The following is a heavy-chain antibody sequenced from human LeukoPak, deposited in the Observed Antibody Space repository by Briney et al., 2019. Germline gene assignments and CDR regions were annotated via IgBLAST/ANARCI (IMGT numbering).Heavy chain of an antibody. J-gene: IGHJ6*03. Sequence: SGTLSLTCTVSGGSISSSDYYWGLTRQPPGKGLEWIGRISYSGTSYYNPSLKRRITISVDTSNNQFSLKMTSVTAADTAVYFCARLIHSYYYDSSGYYPYYYMDVWGKGTTVTVSS. V-gene: IGHV4-39*01. CDR2: ISYSGTS. CDR3: ARLIHSYYYDSSGYYPYYYMDV. D-gene: IGHD3-22*01. CDR1: GGSISSSDYY.